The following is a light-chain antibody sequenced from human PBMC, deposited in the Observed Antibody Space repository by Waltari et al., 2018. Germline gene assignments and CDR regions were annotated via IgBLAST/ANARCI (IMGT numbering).Light chain of an antibody. Sequence: DIQMTQSPSSLSASVGDRVTITCRASQSISSYLNWYQQKPGKAPKLLIYAASSLQSGVPSRFSGSGSGTDFTLTISSLQPEDFAVYYCQQYGSSPNTFGQGTKLEI. J-gene: IGKJ2*01. CDR1: QSISSY. CDR2: AAS. V-gene: IGKV1-39*01. CDR3: QQYGSSPNT.